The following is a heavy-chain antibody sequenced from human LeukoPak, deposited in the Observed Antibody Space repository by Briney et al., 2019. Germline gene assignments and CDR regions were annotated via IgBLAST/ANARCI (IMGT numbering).Heavy chain of an antibody. J-gene: IGHJ6*04. Sequence: GGSLRLSCAASGFTFSSYGMHWVRQAPGKGLEWVAVIWYDGSNKYYADSVKGRFTISRDNSKNTLYLQMNSLRAEDTAVYYCARDRDGIAAAGTQTPHYYYRMDVWGKGTTVTVSS. V-gene: IGHV3-33*01. D-gene: IGHD6-13*01. CDR3: ARDRDGIAAAGTQTPHYYYRMDV. CDR2: IWYDGSNK. CDR1: GFTFSSYG.